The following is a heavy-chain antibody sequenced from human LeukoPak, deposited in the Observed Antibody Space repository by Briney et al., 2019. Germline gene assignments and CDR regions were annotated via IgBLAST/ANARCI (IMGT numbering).Heavy chain of an antibody. D-gene: IGHD6-6*01. Sequence: SETLSLTCTVSGGSISSYYWSWIRQPPGKGLEWIGYIYYSGSTNYNPSLKSRVTISVDTSKNQFSLKLSSVTAADTAVYYCARRISSIAARPWWFDPWGQGTLVTVSS. J-gene: IGHJ5*02. CDR2: IYYSGST. V-gene: IGHV4-59*12. CDR3: ARRISSIAARPWWFDP. CDR1: GGSISSYY.